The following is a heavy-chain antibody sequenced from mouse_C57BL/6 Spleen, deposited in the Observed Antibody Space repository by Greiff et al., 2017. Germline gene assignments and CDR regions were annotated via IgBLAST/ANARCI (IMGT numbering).Heavy chain of an antibody. CDR1: GYTFTSYW. V-gene: IGHV1-7*01. D-gene: IGHD2-1*01. CDR2: INPSRGYT. J-gene: IGHJ3*01. CDR3: AGDYGNYECWLAY. Sequence: QVQLQQSGAELVKPGASVQLSCKASGYTFTSYWMHWVKQRPGQGLEWVGNINPSRGYTKYNQQFKDKATLTADKSSSTAYLQLSSLTDEDSAVYYCAGDYGNYECWLAYWGQGTLVTVSA.